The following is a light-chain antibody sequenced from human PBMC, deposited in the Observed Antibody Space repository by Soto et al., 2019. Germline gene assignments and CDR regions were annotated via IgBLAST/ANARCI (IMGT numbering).Light chain of an antibody. Sequence: EIVLTQSPATLSLSPCERATLSGRASQSVSSYLAWYQQKPGQAPRLLIYDASNRATGIPARFSGSGSGTDFTLTISSLEPEDFAVYYCQQYGSSPPFGQGTRLEIK. CDR2: DAS. CDR3: QQYGSSPP. CDR1: QSVSSY. J-gene: IGKJ5*01. V-gene: IGKV3-11*01.